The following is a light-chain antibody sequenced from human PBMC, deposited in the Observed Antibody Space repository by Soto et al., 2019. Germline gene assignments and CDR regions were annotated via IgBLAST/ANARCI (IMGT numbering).Light chain of an antibody. V-gene: IGLV1-44*01. CDR1: RSNIGSNA. J-gene: IGLJ2*01. Sequence: QSVMTQQPSASGTPGQRVSISCSGSRSNIGSNAVSWYQQLPGTAPKLLVYSDNQRPSGVPDRFSGSKSGTSASLAISGLQSEDEADYYCAAWDDILNGLLFGGGTKLTVL. CDR2: SDN. CDR3: AAWDDILNGLL.